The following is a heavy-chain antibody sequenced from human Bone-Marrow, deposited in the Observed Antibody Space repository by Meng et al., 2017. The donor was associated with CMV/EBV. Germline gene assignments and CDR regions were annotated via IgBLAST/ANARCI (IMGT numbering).Heavy chain of an antibody. Sequence: GESLKISCEASGFMFRGYAAHWVRQAPGKGLEWVAVISYDGSSEYYADSVKGRFTISRDNSKNRLYLQMNSLRAGDTAVYYCARAPGDYWGQGTLVTVSS. CDR3: ARAPGDY. J-gene: IGHJ4*02. V-gene: IGHV3-30*14. CDR1: GFMFRGYA. CDR2: ISYDGSSE.